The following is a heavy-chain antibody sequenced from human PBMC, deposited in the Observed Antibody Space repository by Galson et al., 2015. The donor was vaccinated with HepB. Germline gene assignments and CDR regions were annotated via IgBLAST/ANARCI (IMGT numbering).Heavy chain of an antibody. Sequence: ETLSLTCTVSGGSISSSSYYWGWIRQPPGKGLEWIGSIYYSGSTYYNPSRRSRVTISVDTSKNQFSLKLSSVTAADTAVYYCARRSRRSGTTSRYFDYWGQGTLVTVSS. CDR1: GGSISSSSYY. CDR2: IYYSGST. CDR3: ARRSRRSGTTSRYFDY. J-gene: IGHJ4*02. D-gene: IGHD1-26*01. V-gene: IGHV4-39*01.